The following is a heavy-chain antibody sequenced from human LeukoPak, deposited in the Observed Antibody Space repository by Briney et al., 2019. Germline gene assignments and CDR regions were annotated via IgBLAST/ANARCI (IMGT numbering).Heavy chain of an antibody. CDR1: GFTFSSYW. CDR2: INSDGSST. Sequence: PGGSLRLSCAASGFTFSSYWMHWVRQAPGKGLVWVSRINSDGSSTSYADSVKGRFTISRDNAKNTLYLQMNSLRAEDTAVYHCAKDPPRYYYDSSDYDWGQGTLVTVSS. J-gene: IGHJ4*02. D-gene: IGHD3-22*01. V-gene: IGHV3-74*01. CDR3: AKDPPRYYYDSSDYD.